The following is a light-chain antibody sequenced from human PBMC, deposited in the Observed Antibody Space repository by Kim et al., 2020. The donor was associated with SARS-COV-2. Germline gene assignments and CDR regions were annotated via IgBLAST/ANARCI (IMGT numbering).Light chain of an antibody. Sequence: DIQMTQSPSSLSASVGDRVTITCRASQSISNDLGWYQQKPGKAPKRLIYAASSLQSGVPSRFSGSGSGTEFTLTISSLQPEDFATYYCLQRNSNPLTFGGGTRLEIK. CDR2: AAS. CDR3: LQRNSNPLT. CDR1: QSISND. J-gene: IGKJ5*01. V-gene: IGKV1-17*01.